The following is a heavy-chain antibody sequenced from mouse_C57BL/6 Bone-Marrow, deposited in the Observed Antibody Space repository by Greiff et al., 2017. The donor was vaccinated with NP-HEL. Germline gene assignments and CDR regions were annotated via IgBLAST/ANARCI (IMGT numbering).Heavy chain of an antibody. CDR2: IYPGDGDP. Sequence: QVQLQQSGPELVKPGASVKISCKASGSAFSSSWMNWVKQRPGKGLEWIGRIYPGDGDPNYNGKFKGKAKLTADKSSSTAYMQLSSLTSEDSAVYFCATTYYSNLGKNWGQGTTLTVSS. CDR1: GSAFSSSW. V-gene: IGHV1-82*01. CDR3: ATTYYSNLGKN. J-gene: IGHJ2*01. D-gene: IGHD2-5*01.